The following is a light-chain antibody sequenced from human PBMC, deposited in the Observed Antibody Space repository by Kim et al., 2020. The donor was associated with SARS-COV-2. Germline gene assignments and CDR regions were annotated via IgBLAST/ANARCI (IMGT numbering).Light chain of an antibody. CDR2: DVT. Sequence: LTQPRSVSGSPGQSVTISCTGTSSDVAWYQQHPGKAPKLMIYDVTKRPSGVPDRFSGSKSGNTASLTISGLQAEDEADYYCCSYAGSYVVFGGGTQL. CDR1: SSDV. J-gene: IGLJ2*01. V-gene: IGLV2-11*01. CDR3: CSYAGSYVV.